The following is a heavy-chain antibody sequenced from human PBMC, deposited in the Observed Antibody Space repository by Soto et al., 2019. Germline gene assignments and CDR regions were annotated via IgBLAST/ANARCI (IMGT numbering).Heavy chain of an antibody. D-gene: IGHD2-2*01. CDR1: GGTFISYA. J-gene: IGHJ6*02. V-gene: IGHV1-69*01. CDR2: IIPIFDTA. CDR3: ARDKGYCSSNSCSYGMDF. Sequence: QVQLVQSGAEVKKPGSSVKVSCKASGGTFISYAISWVRQAPGQGLEWMGGIIPIFDTANYAQKFQGRVTITADESTSTAYMELSSLRSEDTAVYYCARDKGYCSSNSCSYGMDFWGQGTTVTVSS.